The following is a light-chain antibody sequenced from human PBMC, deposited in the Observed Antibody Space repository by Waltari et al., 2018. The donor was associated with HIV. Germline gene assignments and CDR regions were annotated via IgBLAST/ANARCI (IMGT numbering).Light chain of an antibody. Sequence: EIMLTQSPATLPVSPGERATLSCRASQMLGSNLAWYQQKPGQAPRLLIYGASTRATGVPARFSGSGSGTQFSLTISSLQSEDFAIYYCQQFNKSPMYTFGQGTKVEMK. CDR2: GAS. V-gene: IGKV3-15*01. J-gene: IGKJ2*01. CDR1: QMLGSN. CDR3: QQFNKSPMYT.